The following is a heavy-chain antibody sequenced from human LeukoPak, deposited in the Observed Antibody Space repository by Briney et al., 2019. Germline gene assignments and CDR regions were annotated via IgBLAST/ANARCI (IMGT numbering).Heavy chain of an antibody. CDR3: ARDRNTIFGVVMGDY. CDR1: GYTFTSYY. CDR2: INPSGGST. J-gene: IGHJ4*02. D-gene: IGHD3-3*01. V-gene: IGHV1-46*01. Sequence: GASVKVSCKASGYTFTSYYMHWVRQAPGQGLEWMGIINPSGGSTSYAQKFQGRVTMTRDTSTSTVYMELSSLRSEDTAVYYCARDRNTIFGVVMGDYWGQGTLVTVSS.